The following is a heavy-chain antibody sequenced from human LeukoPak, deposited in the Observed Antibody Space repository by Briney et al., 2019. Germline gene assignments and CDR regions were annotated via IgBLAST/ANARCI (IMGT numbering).Heavy chain of an antibody. CDR3: ATTNYGSGSTLDY. CDR2: FDPEDGET. D-gene: IGHD3-10*01. J-gene: IGHJ4*02. V-gene: IGHV1-24*01. Sequence: GASVKVSCKVSGYTLTELSMHWVRQAPGKGLEWMGGFDPEDGETIYAQKFQGRVTMTEDTSTDTAYMELSSLGSEDTAVYYCATTNYGSGSTLDYWGQGTLVTVSS. CDR1: GYTLTELS.